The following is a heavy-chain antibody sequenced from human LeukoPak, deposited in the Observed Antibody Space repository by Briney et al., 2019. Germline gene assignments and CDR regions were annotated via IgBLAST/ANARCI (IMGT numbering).Heavy chain of an antibody. CDR3: AIMGDTFDI. CDR1: GFTFSSYW. D-gene: IGHD2-8*01. J-gene: IGHJ3*02. V-gene: IGHV3-7*05. Sequence: PGGSLRLSCAASGFTFSSYWMSWVRQAPGKGLEWVANIKQDGSEKYYVDSVKGRFTISRDNAKSSLFLQMSSLRSDDTAVYYCAIMGDTFDIWGQGTKVTVSS. CDR2: IKQDGSEK.